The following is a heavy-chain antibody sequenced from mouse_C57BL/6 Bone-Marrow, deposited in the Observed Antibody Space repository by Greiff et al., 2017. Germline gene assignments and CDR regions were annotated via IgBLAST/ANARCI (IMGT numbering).Heavy chain of an antibody. CDR2: ITHSGET. CDR1: GFPITSGYY. J-gene: IGHJ3*01. V-gene: IGHV12-3*01. D-gene: IGHD4-1*01. Sequence: VQLQESGPGLVKPSQSLFLTCSITGFPITSGYYWIWIRQSPGKPLEWMGYITHSGETFYNPSLQSPISITRETSTNQFFLHLNSVTTEDTAMYYCAGDSPNWACFAYWGQGTLVTVSA. CDR3: AGDSPNWACFAY.